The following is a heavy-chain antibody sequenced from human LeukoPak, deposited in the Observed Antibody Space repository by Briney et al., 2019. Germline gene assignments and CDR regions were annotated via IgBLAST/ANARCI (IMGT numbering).Heavy chain of an antibody. J-gene: IGHJ4*02. D-gene: IGHD3-22*01. CDR2: IYTSGST. Sequence: PSETLSLTCTVAGGSISGFYWSWIRQPAGKGLEWIGRIYTSGSTDYNPSLKSRVTMSVDKSKNQVSMKVTSVTVADTAVYYCARYFYDSSGYYYPDYWGQGTLVTVSS. V-gene: IGHV4-4*07. CDR3: ARYFYDSSGYYYPDY. CDR1: GGSISGFY.